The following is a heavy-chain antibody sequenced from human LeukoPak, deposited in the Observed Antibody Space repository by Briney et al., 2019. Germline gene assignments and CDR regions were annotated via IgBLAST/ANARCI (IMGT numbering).Heavy chain of an antibody. CDR3: ARLVGILTGPIDY. Sequence: GESLKISCKGSGYTFIDYSIAWVRQMPGKGLEWMGFIHPADSHTTYSPSFQGQVTFSADKSTNTAYLQWSSLKASDTAMYYCARLVGILTGPIDYWGQGTLVTVSS. CDR2: IHPADSHT. D-gene: IGHD3-9*01. J-gene: IGHJ4*02. CDR1: GYTFIDYS. V-gene: IGHV5-51*01.